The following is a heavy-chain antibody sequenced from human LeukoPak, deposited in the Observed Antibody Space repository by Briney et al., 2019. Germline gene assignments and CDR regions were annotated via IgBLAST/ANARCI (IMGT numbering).Heavy chain of an antibody. CDR2: IQSDGSKQ. V-gene: IGHV3-33*01. D-gene: IGHD5-18*01. Sequence: GGSLRLSCATAGFTFSTFGIHWVRQTPGKGLEWAAAIQSDGSKQYYGDSVKGRFTISSDSSKNTVYLQMNSLRDEDTAVYYCARDVDTSSHSSQLNPWGQGTLVTVSS. CDR1: GFTFSTFG. J-gene: IGHJ5*02. CDR3: ARDVDTSSHSSQLNP.